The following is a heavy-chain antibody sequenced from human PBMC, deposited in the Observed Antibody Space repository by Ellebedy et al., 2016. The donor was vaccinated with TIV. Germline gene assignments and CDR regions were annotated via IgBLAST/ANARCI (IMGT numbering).Heavy chain of an antibody. D-gene: IGHD3-10*01. CDR2: IIPMFGTA. CDR3: ARAGRHFGSGTSHSDYYYDGMDV. V-gene: IGHV1-69*13. J-gene: IGHJ6*02. Sequence: AASVKVSCKASGGTFSRHAVSWVRQPPGQGLEWMGWIIPMFGTANYAQRSPDRLTITADESTSTAYMELSSLRSEDTDVYYCARAGRHFGSGTSHSDYYYDGMDVWGQGTTVTVSS. CDR1: GGTFSRHA.